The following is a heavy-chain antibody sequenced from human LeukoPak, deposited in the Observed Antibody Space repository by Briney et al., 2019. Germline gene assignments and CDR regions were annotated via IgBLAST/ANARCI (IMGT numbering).Heavy chain of an antibody. D-gene: IGHD6-6*01. CDR1: GGTFSSYA. Sequence: SVKVSCKASGGTFSSYAISWVRQAPGQGLEWMGGIIPIFGTANYAQKFQGRVTIIADEPTSTAYMELSSLRSEDTAVYYCARVSIAARSPYYYGMDVWGQGTTVTVSS. V-gene: IGHV1-69*13. J-gene: IGHJ6*02. CDR2: IIPIFGTA. CDR3: ARVSIAARSPYYYGMDV.